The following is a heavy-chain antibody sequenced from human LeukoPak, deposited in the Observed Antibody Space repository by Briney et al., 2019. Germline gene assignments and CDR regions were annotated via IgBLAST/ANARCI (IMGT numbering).Heavy chain of an antibody. CDR1: GFTVSSNH. CDR2: IYSGGST. V-gene: IGHV3-66*01. J-gene: IGHJ6*01. CDR3: GGVTTVYYYGMDV. Sequence: PGGSLRPSCAASGFTVSSNHLSWLRQAPGKGLEWVSDIYSGGSTYYADSVKGRFTISRDTSKNTLYLQMNILRAENTAVYYGGGVTTVYYYGMDVWGEGTTVTVSS. D-gene: IGHD4-17*01.